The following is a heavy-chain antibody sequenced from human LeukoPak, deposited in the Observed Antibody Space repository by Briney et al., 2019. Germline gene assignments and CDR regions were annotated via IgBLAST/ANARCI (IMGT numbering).Heavy chain of an antibody. CDR2: ISGSGGST. D-gene: IGHD3-16*02. V-gene: IGHV3-23*01. CDR1: GFTFSSYA. J-gene: IGHJ4*02. CDR3: AKDQRLRLGELSLWGNY. Sequence: SGGPLRLSCAASGFTFSSYAMSWVRQAPGKGLEWVSAISGSGGSTYYADSVKGRFTISRDNSKNTLYLQMNSLRAEDTAVYYCAKDQRLRLGELSLWGNYWGQGTLVTVSS.